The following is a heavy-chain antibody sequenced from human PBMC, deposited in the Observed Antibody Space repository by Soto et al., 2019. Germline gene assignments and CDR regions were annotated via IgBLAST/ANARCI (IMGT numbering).Heavy chain of an antibody. Sequence: EVQLLESGGGLVLPGGSLRLSCAASGFTFSTYAMTWVHQAPGKGLEWVSAISASGGSTYYADSVKGRFTISRDNSKNTLYLQMNSLRVEDTAVYYCAKVGFPYSYGYLFYYWGQGTLVTVSS. CDR2: ISASGGST. CDR1: GFTFSTYA. J-gene: IGHJ4*02. V-gene: IGHV3-23*01. CDR3: AKVGFPYSYGYLFYY. D-gene: IGHD5-18*01.